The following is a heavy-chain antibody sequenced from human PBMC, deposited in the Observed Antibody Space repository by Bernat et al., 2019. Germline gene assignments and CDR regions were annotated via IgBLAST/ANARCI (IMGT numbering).Heavy chain of an antibody. CDR3: ARWGYYYDSSGYSFFDY. D-gene: IGHD3-22*01. Sequence: EVQLVESGGGLVKPGGSLRPSCAASGFTFSSYSMNWVRQAPGKGLGWVSSISSSSSYITYADSVKGRLTISRDNATNSLYLQMNSLRAEDTAVYYCARWGYYYDSSGYSFFDYWGQGTLVTVSS. CDR2: ISSSSSYI. J-gene: IGHJ4*02. V-gene: IGHV3-21*01. CDR1: GFTFSSYS.